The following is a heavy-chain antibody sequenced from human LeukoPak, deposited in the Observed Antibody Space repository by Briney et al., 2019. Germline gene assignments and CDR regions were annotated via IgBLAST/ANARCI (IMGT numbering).Heavy chain of an antibody. D-gene: IGHD4-23*01. CDR1: GGSISSSSYY. CDR2: IYYSGST. J-gene: IGHJ4*02. CDR3: ARGNSYYFDY. Sequence: PSETLSLTCTVSGGSISSSSYYWGWIRQPPGKGLEWIGSIYYSGSTYYNPSLKSRVTISVDTSKNQFSLKLSSVTAADTAVYYCARGNSYYFDYWGQGTLVTVPS. V-gene: IGHV4-39*01.